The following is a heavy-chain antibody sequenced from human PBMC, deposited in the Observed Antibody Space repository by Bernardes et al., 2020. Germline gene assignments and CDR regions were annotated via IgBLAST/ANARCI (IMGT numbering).Heavy chain of an antibody. V-gene: IGHV4-31*03. CDR1: GASITSPGYY. J-gene: IGHJ4*02. Sequence: TLSLTCTVSGASITSPGYYWSWIRQRPGQGLEYLGNIYYSGKTYYRPSLESRLTISIDTSTNQFSLRLTSVTVADTAVYYCAREPHIRTYISNYFDFWGQGSLVTVSS. D-gene: IGHD2-21*01. CDR3: AREPHIRTYISNYFDF. CDR2: IYYSGKT.